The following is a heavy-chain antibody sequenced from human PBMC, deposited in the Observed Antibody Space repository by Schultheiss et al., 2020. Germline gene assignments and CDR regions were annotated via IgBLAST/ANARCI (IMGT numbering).Heavy chain of an antibody. CDR1: GFTFSSYG. V-gene: IGHV3-30*03. D-gene: IGHD3-22*01. J-gene: IGHJ3*02. CDR3: ATTKYYYDSSGYWFGAFDI. CDR2: ISYDGSNK. Sequence: GGSLRLSCAASGFTFSSYGMHWVRQAPGKGLEWVAVISYDGSNKYYADSVKGRFTISRDNSKNTLYLQMNSLRAEDTAVYYCATTKYYYDSSGYWFGAFDIWGQGTMVTVSS.